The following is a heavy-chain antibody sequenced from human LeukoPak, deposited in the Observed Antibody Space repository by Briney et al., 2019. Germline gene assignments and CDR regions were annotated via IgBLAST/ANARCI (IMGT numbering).Heavy chain of an antibody. CDR2: ISSSGSTI. J-gene: IGHJ4*02. D-gene: IGHD3-22*01. Sequence: GGSLRLSCAASGFTFSSYSMNWVRQAPGKGLEWVSYISSSGSTIYYADSVKGRFTISRDNAKNSLYLQMNSLRAEDTAVYYCAADGIYYDSSGRWGQGTLVTVSS. CDR3: AADGIYYDSSGR. CDR1: GFTFSSYS. V-gene: IGHV3-48*04.